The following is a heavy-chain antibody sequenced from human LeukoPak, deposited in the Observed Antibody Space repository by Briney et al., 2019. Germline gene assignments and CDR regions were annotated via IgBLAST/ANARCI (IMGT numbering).Heavy chain of an antibody. CDR3: ARDPYYGSGSYYKAPYYGMDV. J-gene: IGHJ6*02. CDR1: GFTVSSNY. V-gene: IGHV3-66*01. Sequence: GGSLRLSCAASGFTVSSNYMSWVRQAPGKGLEWVSVIYSGGSTYYADSVKGRFTISRDNSKSTLYLQMNSLRAEDTAVYYCARDPYYGSGSYYKAPYYGMDVWGQGTTVTVSS. D-gene: IGHD3-10*01. CDR2: IYSGGST.